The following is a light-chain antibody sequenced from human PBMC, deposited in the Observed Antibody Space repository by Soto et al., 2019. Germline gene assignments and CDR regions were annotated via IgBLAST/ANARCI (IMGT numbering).Light chain of an antibody. CDR2: GAS. V-gene: IGKV3-15*01. J-gene: IGKJ4*01. Sequence: EIVMTQSPATVSVSPGQTVTLTCRASQSVGNYLGWYQQKPGQAPRLVLYGASTRATGVPDRFSGYGSGTYFTLTISSLQSEDFAVYYCQQYSGWPPKLTFGGGTKVEI. CDR3: QQYSGWPPKLT. CDR1: QSVGNY.